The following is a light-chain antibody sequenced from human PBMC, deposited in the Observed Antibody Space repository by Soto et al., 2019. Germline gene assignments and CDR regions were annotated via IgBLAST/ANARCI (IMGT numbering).Light chain of an antibody. CDR3: SSYTTSNTQV. CDR1: SSDSGNYNY. CDR2: DVS. Sequence: QSALTQPASVSGSPGQSIAVSCTGTSSDSGNYNYVSWYQQYPGKAPKLIIYDVSNRPLGISNRFSGSKSGNTASLTISGLQPEDEADYYCSSYTTSNTQVFGGGTKLTVL. V-gene: IGLV2-14*03. J-gene: IGLJ2*01.